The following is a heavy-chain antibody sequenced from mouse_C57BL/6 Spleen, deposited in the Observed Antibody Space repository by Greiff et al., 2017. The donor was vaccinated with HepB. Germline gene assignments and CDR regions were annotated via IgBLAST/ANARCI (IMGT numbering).Heavy chain of an antibody. V-gene: IGHV14-3*01. CDR2: IDPANGNT. J-gene: IGHJ4*01. CDR1: GFNIKNTY. D-gene: IGHD1-1*01. CDR3: ARYYGSSYVGAMDY. Sequence: VQLQQSVAELVRPGASVKLSCTASGFNIKNTYMHWVKQRPEQGLEWIGRIDPANGNTKYAPKFQGKATQTADTSSNTAYLQLSSLTSEDTAIDYCARYYGSSYVGAMDYWGQGTSVTVSS.